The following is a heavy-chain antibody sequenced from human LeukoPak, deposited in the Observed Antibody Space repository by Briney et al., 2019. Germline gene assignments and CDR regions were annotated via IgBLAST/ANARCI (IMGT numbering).Heavy chain of an antibody. D-gene: IGHD3-3*01. Sequence: VXVSCKASGYTFTGYYMCWVRQAPGQGLEWMGFLNPNTGGTSYAQKFQGRVTMTRDTSISTAYMELSGLRSDDTAVYYCARRYDFWSGYPTAFDYWGQGTLVTVSS. J-gene: IGHJ4*02. V-gene: IGHV1-2*02. CDR2: LNPNTGGT. CDR3: ARRYDFWSGYPTAFDY. CDR1: GYTFTGYY.